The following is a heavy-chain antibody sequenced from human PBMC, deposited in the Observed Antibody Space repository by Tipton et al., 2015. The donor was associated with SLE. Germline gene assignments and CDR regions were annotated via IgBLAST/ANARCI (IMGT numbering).Heavy chain of an antibody. Sequence: TLSLTCTVSGGSISSGSYYWSWIRQPAGKGLEWIGRIYTSGSTNYNPSLKSRVTISVDTSKNQFSLKLRSVTAADTAVYYCASGAVVSPFDYWGQGTLVTVSS. CDR1: GGSISSGSYY. D-gene: IGHD4-23*01. V-gene: IGHV4-61*02. CDR2: IYTSGST. J-gene: IGHJ4*02. CDR3: ASGAVVSPFDY.